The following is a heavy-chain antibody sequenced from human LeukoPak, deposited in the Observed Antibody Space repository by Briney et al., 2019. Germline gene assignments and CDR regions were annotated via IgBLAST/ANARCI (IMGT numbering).Heavy chain of an antibody. CDR2: IYPGDSDT. Sequence: GESLKISCKGSGYSFTSYWIGWVRQMPGKGLEWMGIIYPGDSDTRYSPSFQGQVTISADKSISTAYLQWSSLKASDTAMYYCARRGGSGRYFDSTNYWGQRTLLTPSA. J-gene: IGHJ4*01. CDR1: GYSFTSYW. D-gene: IGHD3-9*01. CDR3: ARRGGSGRYFDSTNY. V-gene: IGHV5-51*01.